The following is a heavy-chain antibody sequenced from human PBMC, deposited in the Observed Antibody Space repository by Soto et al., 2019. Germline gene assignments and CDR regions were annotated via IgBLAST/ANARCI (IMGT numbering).Heavy chain of an antibody. Sequence: EVQLLEAGGGLVQPGGSLRLSCAASGFTFNSSAMIWVRQAPGKGLEWVSTTSGGAGSTYYAESVKGRFTISRDSSKNTLYLQMNSRRADDTAVYDFAKGRYRIGWYDPYLDYWGQGTMVTVSS. CDR2: TSGGAGST. V-gene: IGHV3-23*01. J-gene: IGHJ4*02. CDR3: AKGRYRIGWYDPYLDY. CDR1: GFTFNSSA. D-gene: IGHD6-19*01.